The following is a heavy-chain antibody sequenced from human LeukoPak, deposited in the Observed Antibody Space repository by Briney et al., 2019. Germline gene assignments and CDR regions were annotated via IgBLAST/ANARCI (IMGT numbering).Heavy chain of an antibody. D-gene: IGHD2/OR15-2a*01. J-gene: IGHJ4*02. V-gene: IGHV5-51*01. CDR2: IYPGDSDT. CDR1: GYTFTKYW. Sequence: GESPKISCQGLGYTFTKYWVAWVRQMPGKGLEWMGFIYPGDSDTRYSPSFRGLVTFSADKSTNTVYLRWSSLRASDSAMYYCARQDTTEYWGQYYFDYWGQGALVTVSS. CDR3: ARQDTTEYWGQYYFDY.